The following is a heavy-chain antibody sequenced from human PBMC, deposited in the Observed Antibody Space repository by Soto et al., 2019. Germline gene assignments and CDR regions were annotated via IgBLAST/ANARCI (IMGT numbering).Heavy chain of an antibody. CDR2: IYRTGST. V-gene: IGHV4-4*02. J-gene: IGHJ4*02. Sequence: SETLSLTCAVSGGSFTSNNWWTWVRQPPGQGLEWIGEIYRTGSTNYNPSLKSRVTISLGKSENQFSLKVTSLTAADTAVYYCASRDPGTSVDYWGQGTLVTVSS. D-gene: IGHD1-7*01. CDR3: ASRDPGTSVDY. CDR1: GGSFTSNNW.